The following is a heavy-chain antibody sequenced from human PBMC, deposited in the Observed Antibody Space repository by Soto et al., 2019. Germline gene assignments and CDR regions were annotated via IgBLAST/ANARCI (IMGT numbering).Heavy chain of an antibody. Sequence: SETLSLICTVSGGSITSGDYYWSWIRQPPGKGLEWIGYIYHSGSTYHNPSLKSRVTISVDTSKNQFSLKLSSVTAADTAVYYCARETYYDFWSGYSPLSWFDPWGQGTLVTVSS. CDR1: GGSITSGDYY. J-gene: IGHJ5*02. D-gene: IGHD3-3*01. CDR3: ARETYYDFWSGYSPLSWFDP. CDR2: IYHSGST. V-gene: IGHV4-30-4*02.